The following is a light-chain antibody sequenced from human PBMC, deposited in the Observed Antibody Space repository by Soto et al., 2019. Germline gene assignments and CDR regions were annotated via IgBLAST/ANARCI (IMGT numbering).Light chain of an antibody. J-gene: IGKJ5*01. V-gene: IGKV3-20*01. CDR2: GAS. CDR3: QQYGNAPIT. Sequence: ETVMTQSPGTRSLSPGEGATLSCRATQAVYSSLLAWYQQKPGKAPRLLIYGASSRATGIPETFSGSGSGTDFTLSISRLQVEDFAVDHCQQYGNAPITFGQGTRLEIK. CDR1: QAVYSSL.